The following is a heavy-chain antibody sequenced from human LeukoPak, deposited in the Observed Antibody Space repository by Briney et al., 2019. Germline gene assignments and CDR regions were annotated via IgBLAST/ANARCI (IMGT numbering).Heavy chain of an antibody. D-gene: IGHD2-21*02. CDR2: MNPNSGNT. CDR1: GYTFTSYD. Sequence: GASVKVSCKASGYTFTSYDINWVRQATGQGLEWMGWMNPNSGNTGYAQKFQGRVTMTRNASISTAYMELSSLRSEHTAVYYCASAYCGGDRHSANYYYGMDVWGPGTTVTVSS. J-gene: IGHJ6*02. V-gene: IGHV1-8*01. CDR3: ASAYCGGDRHSANYYYGMDV.